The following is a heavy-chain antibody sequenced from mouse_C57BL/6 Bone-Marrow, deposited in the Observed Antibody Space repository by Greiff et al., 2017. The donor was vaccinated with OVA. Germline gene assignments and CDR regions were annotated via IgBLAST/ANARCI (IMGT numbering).Heavy chain of an antibody. V-gene: IGHV3-6*01. Sequence: EVQLVESGPGLVKPSQSLSLTCSVTGYSITSGYYWNWIRQFPGNKLEWMGYISYDGSNNYNPSLKNRISITRDTSKNQFFLKLNSVTTEDTATYYCASDYGSSYWFAYWGQGTLVTVSA. J-gene: IGHJ3*01. D-gene: IGHD1-1*01. CDR1: GYSITSGYY. CDR3: ASDYGSSYWFAY. CDR2: ISYDGSN.